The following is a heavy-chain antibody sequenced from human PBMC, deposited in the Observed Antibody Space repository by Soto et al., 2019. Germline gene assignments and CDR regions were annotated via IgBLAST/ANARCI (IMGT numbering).Heavy chain of an antibody. CDR3: ANDAGKYYYYRMDV. CDR1: GYTFTGYY. Sequence: ASVKVYCKASGYTFTGYYMHWVRQAPGQGLEWMGWINPNSGGTNYAQKFQGRVTMTRDTYISTAYMELSRLRSDDTAVYYCANDAGKYYYYRMDVWGQGTTVPVSS. J-gene: IGHJ6*02. CDR2: INPNSGGT. D-gene: IGHD1-1*01. V-gene: IGHV1-2*02.